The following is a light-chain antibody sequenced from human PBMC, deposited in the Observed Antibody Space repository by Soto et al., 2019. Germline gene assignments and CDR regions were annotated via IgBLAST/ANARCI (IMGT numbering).Light chain of an antibody. CDR2: WAS. V-gene: IGKV4-1*01. J-gene: IGKJ4*01. Sequence: DIVMTQSPASLAVSLGERPTINCKSSQNILYSSNNKKYLAWYQKKPGKPPKLPIYWASIRESGVPERLSGSGYGTDLTLTISSMKDEDVAVYYCQQYFKNPLTFGGGTKVDIK. CDR1: QNILYSSNNKKY. CDR3: QQYFKNPLT.